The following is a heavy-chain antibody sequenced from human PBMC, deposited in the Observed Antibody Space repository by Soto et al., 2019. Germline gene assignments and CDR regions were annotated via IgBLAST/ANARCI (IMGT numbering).Heavy chain of an antibody. J-gene: IGHJ3*02. CDR1: GGSFSSYA. CDR3: SAEKVRDSEMLAPVDI. V-gene: IGHV1-69*13. D-gene: IGHD3-10*01. CDR2: IIPILGTS. Sequence: AVKVSCKVSGGSFSSYAVSWVRQAPGQGLEWLGGIIPILGTSNYAQKFQGRVTIAADDSTTTSYMELSDLRSDDTAVYYCSAEKVRDSEMLAPVDIRGQ.